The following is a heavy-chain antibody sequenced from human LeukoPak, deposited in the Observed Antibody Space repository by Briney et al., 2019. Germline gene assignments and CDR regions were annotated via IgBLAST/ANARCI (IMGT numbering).Heavy chain of an antibody. J-gene: IGHJ6*03. CDR1: GGSISSYY. V-gene: IGHV4-4*07. D-gene: IGHD6-13*01. Sequence: SETLSLTCTVSGGSISSYYWSWIRQPAGKGLEWIGRIYTSGSTNYNPSLKSRVTMSVDTSKNQFSLKLSSVTAADTAVYYCARGSAAAAGFYYYYYMDVWGKGTTVTISS. CDR3: ARGSAAAAGFYYYYYMDV. CDR2: IYTSGST.